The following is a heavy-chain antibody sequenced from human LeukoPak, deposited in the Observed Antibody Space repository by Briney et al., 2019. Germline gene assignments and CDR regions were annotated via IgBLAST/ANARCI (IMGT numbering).Heavy chain of an antibody. D-gene: IGHD3-3*02. CDR1: GFTFDDYA. CDR3: AKDQVSVFGVASHFDY. CDR2: ITWNSGII. V-gene: IGHV3-9*03. Sequence: GRSLRLSCAASGFTFDDYAIHWVRHAPGKGLEWVSGITWNSGIIGYADSVKGRFTISRDNAKNSLYLQMNSLRAEDMALYYCAKDQVSVFGVASHFDYWGQGTLVTVSS. J-gene: IGHJ4*02.